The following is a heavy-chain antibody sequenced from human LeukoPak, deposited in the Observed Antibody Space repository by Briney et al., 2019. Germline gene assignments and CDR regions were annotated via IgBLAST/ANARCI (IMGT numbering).Heavy chain of an antibody. V-gene: IGHV1-8*03. CDR1: GYTFTSYD. Sequence: ASVKVSCKSSGYTFTSYDINWVRQATGQGLEWMGWMNPNSGNTGYAQKFQGRVTITSNTSISTAYMELSSLRSEDTAVYYCARGRSNDFWSGLVLFAFDIWGQGTMVTVSS. CDR3: ARGRSNDFWSGLVLFAFDI. J-gene: IGHJ3*02. D-gene: IGHD3-3*01. CDR2: MNPNSGNT.